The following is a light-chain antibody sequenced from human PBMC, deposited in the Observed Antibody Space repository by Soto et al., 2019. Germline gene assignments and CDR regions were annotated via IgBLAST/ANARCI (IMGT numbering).Light chain of an antibody. CDR1: QSASSSY. CDR2: GAS. V-gene: IGKV3-20*01. Sequence: EIVMTQSPGTLSLSTGEGATLSCRVSQSASSSYLAWYQQKPGQAPRLLIYGASSRATGIPDRFSGSGSGTDFTLTIIRLEPEDFAEYYWQQYGSFTFGPGTKVDIK. CDR3: QQYGSFT. J-gene: IGKJ3*01.